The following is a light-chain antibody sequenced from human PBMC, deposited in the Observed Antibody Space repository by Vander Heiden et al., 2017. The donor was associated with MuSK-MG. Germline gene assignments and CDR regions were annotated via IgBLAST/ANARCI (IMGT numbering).Light chain of an antibody. J-gene: IGLJ2*01. CDR1: SSNIGSNS. CDR3: SSWDDRLNGGV. CDR2: KND. V-gene: IGLV1-44*01. Sequence: QSVLTQPPSASGTPGQRVTISCSGSSSNIGSNSVTWYQQLPGTAPKLLIYKNDQRPSGVPDRFSGSKSDTSASLAISGLQSEDEADYYCSSWDDRLNGGVFGGGTKLTVL.